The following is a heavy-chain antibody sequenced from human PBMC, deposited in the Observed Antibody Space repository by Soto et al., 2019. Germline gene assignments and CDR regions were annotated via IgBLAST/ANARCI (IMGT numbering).Heavy chain of an antibody. CDR2: ISGSGGST. CDR3: AKGARDGYTLWVFDY. V-gene: IGHV3-23*01. J-gene: IGHJ4*02. Sequence: PGGCLRPPWAPSAFTPSSNAMSWVRQAPGKGLEWVSAISGSGGSTSYADSVKGRFTISRDNSKNTLYLQMNSLRAEYTAVYYCAKGARDGYTLWVFDYWGQGTLVTV. CDR1: AFTPSSNA. D-gene: IGHD5-12*01.